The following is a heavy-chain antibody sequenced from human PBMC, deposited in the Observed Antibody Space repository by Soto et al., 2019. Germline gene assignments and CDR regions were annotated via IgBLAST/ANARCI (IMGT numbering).Heavy chain of an antibody. CDR2: ISSSGSTI. D-gene: IGHD5-12*01. CDR3: ARVGGGYDYSRAYYYYYYGMDV. Sequence: GSLRLSCAASGFTFSSYEMNWVRQAPGKGLEWVSYISSSGSTIYYADSVKGRFTITRDNAKNSLYLQMNSLRAEDTAVHYCARVGGGYDYSRAYYYYYYGMDVWGQGTTVTVSS. CDR1: GFTFSSYE. V-gene: IGHV3-48*03. J-gene: IGHJ6*02.